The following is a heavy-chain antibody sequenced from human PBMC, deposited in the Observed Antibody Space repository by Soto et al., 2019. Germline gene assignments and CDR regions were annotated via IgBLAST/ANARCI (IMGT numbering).Heavy chain of an antibody. CDR1: GFTFRDYW. Sequence: LRLSCVASGFTFRDYWMNWVRQAPGKGLEWVANIKQDGSEKYYVDSVKGRFTISRDNGKSSLYLQMNSLRAEDTAVYYCAKDLLAAALWFGNWFDPWGQGTLVTVSS. CDR3: AKDLLAAALWFGNWFDP. J-gene: IGHJ5*02. D-gene: IGHD6-13*01. CDR2: IKQDGSEK. V-gene: IGHV3-7*03.